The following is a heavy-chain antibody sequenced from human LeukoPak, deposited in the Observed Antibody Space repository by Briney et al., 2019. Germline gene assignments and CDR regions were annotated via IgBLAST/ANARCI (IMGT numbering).Heavy chain of an antibody. CDR1: DYSISSGYY. CDR3: ARHFYYGKYYFDY. V-gene: IGHV4-38-2*01. D-gene: IGHD3-10*01. J-gene: IGHJ4*02. CDR2: IYHSGNT. Sequence: SETLSLTCAVSDYSISSGYYWGWIRQHPGKGLEWIGSIYHSGNTYYNPSLKSRVTISVDTPKNQFSLKLTSVTAADTAVYYCARHFYYGKYYFDYWGQGTLVTVSS.